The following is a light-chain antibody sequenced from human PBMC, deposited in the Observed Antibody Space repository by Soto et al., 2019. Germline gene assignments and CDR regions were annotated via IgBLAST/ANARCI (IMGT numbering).Light chain of an antibody. Sequence: DIVMTQTPLSAPFTLGQAASSSCRSSQVLVHNDGNTYLSWFQQRPGLPPRLLTYKLSDRFSGVPHRFSVSGARTDLRLTIRRLEAEYVGVYYCGQATRAPWTVRQGTKVQIK. J-gene: IGKJ1*01. V-gene: IGKV2-24*01. CDR2: KLS. CDR3: GQATRAPWT. CDR1: QVLVHNDGNTY.